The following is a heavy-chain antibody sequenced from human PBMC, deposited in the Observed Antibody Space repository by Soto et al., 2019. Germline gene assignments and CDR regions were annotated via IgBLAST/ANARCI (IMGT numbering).Heavy chain of an antibody. CDR2: INHSGST. CDR1: GGSFSGYY. J-gene: IGHJ4*02. V-gene: IGHV4-34*01. Sequence: SETLSLTCAVYGGSFSGYYWSWIRQPPGKGLEWIGEINHSGSTNYNPSLKSRVTISVDTSKNQFSLKLSSVTAADTAVYYCARGQRCNCSSTGCIRTYFDYWGQGTLVTVSS. D-gene: IGHD2-2*01. CDR3: ARGQRCNCSSTGCIRTYFDY.